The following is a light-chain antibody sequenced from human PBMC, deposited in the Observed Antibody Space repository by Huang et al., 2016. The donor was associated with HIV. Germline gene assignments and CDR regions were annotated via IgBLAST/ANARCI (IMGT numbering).Light chain of an antibody. Sequence: EIVLTQSPATLSLSPGERATLSCRASQSVSSYLAWYQQKPGQAHRLLIYDASNRATGIPARCSGSGSGTDFTLTISKLQSEDFAVYYCQQRSAWPLTFGGGTKVEI. CDR3: QQRSAWPLT. J-gene: IGKJ4*01. CDR1: QSVSSY. CDR2: DAS. V-gene: IGKV3-11*01.